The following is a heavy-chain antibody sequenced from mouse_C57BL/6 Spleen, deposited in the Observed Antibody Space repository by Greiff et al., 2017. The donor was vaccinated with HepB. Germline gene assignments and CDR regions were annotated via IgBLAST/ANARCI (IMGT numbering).Heavy chain of an antibody. CDR3: ARAGYDVRGYAMDY. Sequence: VQLQQSGPELVKPGASVKISCKASGYAFSSSWMNWVKQRPGKGLEWIGRIYPGDGDTNYNGKFKGKATLTADKSSSTAYMQLSSLTSEDSAVYFCARAGYDVRGYAMDYWGQGTSVTVSS. CDR2: IYPGDGDT. V-gene: IGHV1-82*01. D-gene: IGHD2-2*01. J-gene: IGHJ4*01. CDR1: GYAFSSSW.